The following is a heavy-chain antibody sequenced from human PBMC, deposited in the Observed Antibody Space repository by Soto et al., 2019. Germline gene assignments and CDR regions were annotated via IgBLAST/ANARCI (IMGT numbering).Heavy chain of an antibody. Sequence: PSETLSLTCAVSGGSISSSNWWSWVRQPPGKGLEWIGEIYHSGSTNYNPSLKSRVTISVDKSENQFSLKLSSVTAADTAVYYCASVDDSSGYRAEAFDIWGQGTMVTVSS. CDR1: GGSISSSNW. J-gene: IGHJ3*02. CDR2: IYHSGST. CDR3: ASVDDSSGYRAEAFDI. D-gene: IGHD3-22*01. V-gene: IGHV4-4*02.